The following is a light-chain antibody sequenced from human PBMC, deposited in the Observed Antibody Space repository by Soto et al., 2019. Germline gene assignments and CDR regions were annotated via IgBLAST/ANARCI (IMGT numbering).Light chain of an antibody. CDR3: SSYAGSNTDYV. CDR2: EVS. V-gene: IGLV2-8*01. J-gene: IGLJ1*01. Sequence: QSVLTQPPSASGSPGQSVTISCTGTSSDVGGYKYVSWYQQHPGKVPKLMIYEVSKRPSGVPDRFSGSKSGNTASLTVSGLQAEDEADYYCSSYAGSNTDYVFGTGTKVTLL. CDR1: SSDVGGYKY.